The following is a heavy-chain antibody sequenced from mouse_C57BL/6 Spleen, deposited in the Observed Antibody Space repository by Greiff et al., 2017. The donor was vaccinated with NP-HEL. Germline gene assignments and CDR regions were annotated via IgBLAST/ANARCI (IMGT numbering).Heavy chain of an antibody. D-gene: IGHD4-1*01. CDR1: GFTFSSYA. V-gene: IGHV5-4*03. Sequence: EVMLVESGGGLVKPGGSLKLSCAASGFTFSSYAMSWVRQTPEKRLEWVATISDGGSYTYYPDNVKGRFTTSRDNAKNNLYLQMSHLKSEDTAMYYCARGRTGTSRFAYWGQGTLSLSLQ. CDR2: ISDGGSYT. J-gene: IGHJ3*01. CDR3: ARGRTGTSRFAY.